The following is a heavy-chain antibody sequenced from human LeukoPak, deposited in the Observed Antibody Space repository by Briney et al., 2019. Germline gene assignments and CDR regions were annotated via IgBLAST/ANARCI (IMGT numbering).Heavy chain of an antibody. CDR1: GGTFSSYA. CDR2: IIPIFGTA. D-gene: IGHD1-1*01. J-gene: IGHJ6*03. Sequence: GASVKVSCKASGGTFSSYAISWVRQAPGQGLEWMGGIIPIFGTANYAQKFQGRVTITADKSTSTAYMELSSLRSEDTAVYYCARGGGVGTPAGYYYMDVWGKGATVTVSS. V-gene: IGHV1-69*06. CDR3: ARGGGVGTPAGYYYMDV.